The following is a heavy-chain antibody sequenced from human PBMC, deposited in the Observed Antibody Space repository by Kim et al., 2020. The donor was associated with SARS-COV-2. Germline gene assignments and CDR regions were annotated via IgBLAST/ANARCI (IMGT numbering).Heavy chain of an antibody. Sequence: GGSLRLSCAASGFTFGGYAMHWVRQAPGKGLEWVSGISCNSGSIGYADSVKGRFTISRDNAKNSLYLQMNSLRAEDTALYYCAKDIESSSLSYYSYYGMDVWGQGTTVTVSS. CDR1: GFTFGGYA. CDR2: ISCNSGSI. D-gene: IGHD6-13*01. J-gene: IGHJ6*02. V-gene: IGHV3-9*01. CDR3: AKDIESSSLSYYSYYGMDV.